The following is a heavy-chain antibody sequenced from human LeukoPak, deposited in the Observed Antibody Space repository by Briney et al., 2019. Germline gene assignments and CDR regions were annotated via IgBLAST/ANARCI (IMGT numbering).Heavy chain of an antibody. Sequence: PGGSLRLSCAASGFPFDDYAMNWVRQAPGKSLEWVSAISGSGGSTYYADSVKGRFTISRDNSKNTLYLQMNSLRAEDTAVYYCATSHPGYSYGFDYWGQGTLVTVSS. J-gene: IGHJ4*02. CDR2: ISGSGGST. V-gene: IGHV3-23*01. CDR3: ATSHPGYSYGFDY. CDR1: GFPFDDYA. D-gene: IGHD5-18*01.